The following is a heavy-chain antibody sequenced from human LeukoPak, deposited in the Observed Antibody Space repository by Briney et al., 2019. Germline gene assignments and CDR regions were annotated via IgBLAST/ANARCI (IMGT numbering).Heavy chain of an antibody. J-gene: IGHJ4*02. CDR1: GYTFTSYG. CDR3: AGTIVVVVAASQETASFDY. CDR2: ISAYNGNT. Sequence: GASVKVSCKASGYTFTSYGISWVRQAPGQGLEWMGWISAYNGNTNYAQKLQGRVTMTTDTSTSTAYMELRSLRSDDTAVYYCAGTIVVVVAASQETASFDYWGQGTLVTVSS. D-gene: IGHD2-15*01. V-gene: IGHV1-18*01.